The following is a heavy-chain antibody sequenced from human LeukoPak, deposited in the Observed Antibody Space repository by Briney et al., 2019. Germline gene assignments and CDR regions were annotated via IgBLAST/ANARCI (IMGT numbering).Heavy chain of an antibody. J-gene: IGHJ4*02. CDR2: ISGSGGST. V-gene: IGHV3-23*01. Sequence: GGSLRLSCAASGFTVSSNYMSWVRQAPGKGLEWVSAISGSGGSTYYADSVKGRFTISRDNSKNTLYLQMNSLRAEDTAVYYCARDLVSRSNYWGQGTPVTVSS. D-gene: IGHD6-6*01. CDR1: GFTVSSNY. CDR3: ARDLVSRSNY.